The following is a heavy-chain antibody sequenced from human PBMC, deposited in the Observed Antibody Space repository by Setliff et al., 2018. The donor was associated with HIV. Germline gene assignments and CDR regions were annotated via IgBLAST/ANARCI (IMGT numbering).Heavy chain of an antibody. CDR2: IYASGST. V-gene: IGHV4-4*07. Sequence: ETLSLTCAVYGGSFSGYYWSWIRQPAGQRLEWIGRIYASGSTNYNPSLKSRVSISVDMSQNQFSLKVTSVTAADTAVYYCAREPRVRGTLDFWGQGTLVTVSS. CDR3: AREPRVRGTLDF. J-gene: IGHJ4*02. CDR1: GGSFSGYY. D-gene: IGHD2-15*01.